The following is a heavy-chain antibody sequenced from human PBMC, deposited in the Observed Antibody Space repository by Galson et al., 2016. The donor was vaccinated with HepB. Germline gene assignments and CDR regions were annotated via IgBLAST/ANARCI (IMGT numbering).Heavy chain of an antibody. D-gene: IGHD6-19*01. J-gene: IGHJ2*01. V-gene: IGHV3-49*03. Sequence: SLRLSCATSGFTFADHPVSWFRQAPGKGLEWVGFIRSKDYGATTAYAASVQGRFTIERDESEITAYMQMNGLKSDVTAIDYCSRVAMAVAGNWYFDPWGRGTLVTVSS. CDR3: SRVAMAVAGNWYFDP. CDR1: GFTFADHP. CDR2: IRSKDYGATT.